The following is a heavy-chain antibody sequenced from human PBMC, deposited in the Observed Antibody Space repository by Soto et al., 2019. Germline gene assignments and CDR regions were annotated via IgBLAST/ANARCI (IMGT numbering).Heavy chain of an antibody. CDR2: ISGTAYSK. CDR3: AKSWGDTWQQSASDF. CDR1: GFGFDKYS. J-gene: IGHJ3*01. V-gene: IGHV3-23*01. Sequence: EVRLLESGGGLVQPGGSLRLSCAASGFGFDKYSMSWVRQAPGKGLEWVSGISGTAYSKHYADSVKGQFTISRDNFEKTLYLQMNSLRVEDTAVYYCAKSWGDTWQQSASDFWGQGTMVTVSS. D-gene: IGHD5-18*01.